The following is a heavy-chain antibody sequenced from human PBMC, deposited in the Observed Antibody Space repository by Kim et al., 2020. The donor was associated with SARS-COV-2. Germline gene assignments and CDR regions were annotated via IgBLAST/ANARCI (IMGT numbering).Heavy chain of an antibody. CDR3: ARDNRQNWNYWYFDL. D-gene: IGHD1-1*01. Sequence: GGSLRLSCAASGFTFSDYYMSWIRQAPGKGLEWVSYISSSGSTIYYADSVKGRFTISRDNAKNSLYLQMNSLRAEDTAVYYCARDNRQNWNYWYFDLWGRGTLVTVSS. CDR2: ISSSGSTI. V-gene: IGHV3-11*01. J-gene: IGHJ2*01. CDR1: GFTFSDYY.